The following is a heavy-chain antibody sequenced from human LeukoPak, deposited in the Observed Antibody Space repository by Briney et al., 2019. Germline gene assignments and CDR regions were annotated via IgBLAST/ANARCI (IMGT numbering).Heavy chain of an antibody. V-gene: IGHV4-61*02. CDR1: GGSISSGSYF. CDR2: VYTSGST. D-gene: IGHD1-26*01. J-gene: IGHJ4*02. CDR3: ARSCRKGLTFDH. Sequence: SETLSLTCTVSGGSISSGSYFWSWIRQPGGKELEWVGRVYTSGSTNYNPSLKSRVTISLDTSKNQFSLELKSVTAADTAVYFCARSCRKGLTFDHWGQGTRVTVSS.